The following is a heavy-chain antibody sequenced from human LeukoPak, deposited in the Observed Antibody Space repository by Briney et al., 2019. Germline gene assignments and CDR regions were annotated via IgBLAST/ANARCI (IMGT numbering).Heavy chain of an antibody. CDR3: ARVGDSGYGKFDP. CDR1: NGSITSGDYY. Sequence: SETLSLTCTVSNGSITSGDYYWSWIRQLPGKGPEWIGYIYYSGSAYYNPSLKSRFAMSVDTCKNQFSLKLTSVTAADTAVYYCARVGDSGYGKFDPWGQGTLVTVSS. J-gene: IGHJ5*02. D-gene: IGHD5-12*01. CDR2: IYYSGSA. V-gene: IGHV4-31*03.